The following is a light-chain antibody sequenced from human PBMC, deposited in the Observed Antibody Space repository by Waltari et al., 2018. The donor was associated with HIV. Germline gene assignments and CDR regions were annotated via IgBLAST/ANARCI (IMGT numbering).Light chain of an antibody. CDR2: DVT. CDR1: SSAVGGSNF. V-gene: IGLV2-14*03. Sequence: QSALTQPASVSGSPGQSITISCTGFSSAVGGSNFVPWYQQHPGKAPRVLIYDVTTRPSGFSAPFSGSRSGDTASLTISGLQPEDEADYYSESYTSTSVWVFGGGTRLTVL. J-gene: IGLJ3*02. CDR3: ESYTSTSVWV.